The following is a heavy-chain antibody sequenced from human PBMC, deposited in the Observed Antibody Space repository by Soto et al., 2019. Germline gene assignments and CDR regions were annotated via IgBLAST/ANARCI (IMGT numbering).Heavy chain of an antibody. CDR1: GFTFANSA. CDR3: AKGQSSS. CDR2: IGGSGGGT. D-gene: IGHD6-6*01. Sequence: GSLRLSCVASGFTFANSAMSWVRQAPGKGLEWVSGIGGSGGGTYYADSVKGRFTVSRDNSKSTLDLQMNSLRVEDTAVYYCAKGQSSSWGQGILVTVSS. V-gene: IGHV3-23*01. J-gene: IGHJ4*02.